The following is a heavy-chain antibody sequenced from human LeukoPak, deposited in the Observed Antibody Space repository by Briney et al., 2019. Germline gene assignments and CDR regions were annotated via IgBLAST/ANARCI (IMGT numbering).Heavy chain of an antibody. CDR1: GYSISSSNW. CDR3: ARCYSSREGTNPYFDY. Sequence: SETLSLTCAVSGYSISSSNWWGWIRQPPGKGLEWIGYIYYSGSTYYNPSLKSRVTMSVDTSKNQFSLKLSSVTAVDTAVYYCARCYSSREGTNPYFDYWGQGTLVTVSS. V-gene: IGHV4-28*01. D-gene: IGHD1-14*01. CDR2: IYYSGST. J-gene: IGHJ4*02.